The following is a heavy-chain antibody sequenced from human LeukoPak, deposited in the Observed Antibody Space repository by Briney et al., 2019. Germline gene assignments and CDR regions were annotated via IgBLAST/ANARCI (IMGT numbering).Heavy chain of an antibody. CDR2: ISGSGSTI. Sequence: GGSLRLSCADSEFTIRDHYVSWIRQAPGKGLEWVSYISGSGSTIYYGDSVKGRFTISRDDAKKSVYLQMNSLRVEDTAVYCCTRGAGWLIDYWGQGILVTVSS. D-gene: IGHD3-16*01. V-gene: IGHV3-11*01. CDR3: TRGAGWLIDY. CDR1: EFTIRDHY. J-gene: IGHJ4*02.